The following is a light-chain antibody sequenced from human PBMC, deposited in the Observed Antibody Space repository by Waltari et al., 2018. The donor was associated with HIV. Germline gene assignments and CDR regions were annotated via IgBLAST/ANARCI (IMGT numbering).Light chain of an antibody. V-gene: IGLV2-14*01. J-gene: IGLJ3*02. CDR2: KVD. Sequence: SGLTPPASVSGFPGQSLTISCTGAASDFGFYNFVSWYHQHPGKVPKVILSKVDSPAAAASDRFSGSKAGNTASLTIAGLRTEDEGVYFCASYTANDTWMFAGGTTVTVL. CDR3: ASYTANDTWM. CDR1: ASDFGFYNF.